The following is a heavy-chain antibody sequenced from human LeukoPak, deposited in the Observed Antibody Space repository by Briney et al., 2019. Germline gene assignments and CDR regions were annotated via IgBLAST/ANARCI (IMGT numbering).Heavy chain of an antibody. Sequence: GGSLRLSCAASGFTFSYYSMNWVRQAPGKGLEWVSSISSSSSYIYYADSVKGRFTISRDNAENSLYLQMNSLRAEDTAVYYCASLISQNDYYGMDVWGQGTTVTVSS. J-gene: IGHJ6*02. D-gene: IGHD2/OR15-2a*01. V-gene: IGHV3-21*01. CDR2: ISSSSSYI. CDR3: ASLISQNDYYGMDV. CDR1: GFTFSYYS.